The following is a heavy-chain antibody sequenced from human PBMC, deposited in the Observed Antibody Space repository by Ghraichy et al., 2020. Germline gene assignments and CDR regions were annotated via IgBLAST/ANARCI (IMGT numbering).Heavy chain of an antibody. J-gene: IGHJ5*01. Sequence: GSLRLSCAVYGGGSFMGYYWSWIRQSPEKGLEWIGETSHSGITKFNPSLSSRVTISVDTSKNQFSLNLRSVTAADTAVYYCTRAPRHVTVFEVVVSYGSFDSWSQGTPVTVSS. CDR2: TSHSGIT. CDR1: GGGSFMGYY. CDR3: TRAPRHVTVFEVVVSYGSFDS. D-gene: IGHD6-13*01. V-gene: IGHV4-34*01.